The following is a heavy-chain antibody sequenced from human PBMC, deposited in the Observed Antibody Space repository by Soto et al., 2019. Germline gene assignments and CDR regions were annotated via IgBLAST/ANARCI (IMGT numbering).Heavy chain of an antibody. J-gene: IGHJ4*02. V-gene: IGHV3-30*18. CDR3: AKEGPIPTWYFDY. CDR1: GFTLSNYG. Sequence: QVQLVESGGGVVQPGRSLRLSCAASGFTLSNYGMHWVRQAPGKGLEWVIVISYDGNVAYYADSVKGRFTISRDNSKNTLYLQMNSLRTEDTAMYYCAKEGPIPTWYFDYWGQGTLVTVSS. CDR2: ISYDGNVA.